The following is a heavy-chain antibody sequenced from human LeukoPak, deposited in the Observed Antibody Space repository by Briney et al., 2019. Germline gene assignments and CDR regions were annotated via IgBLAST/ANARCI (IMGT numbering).Heavy chain of an antibody. J-gene: IGHJ3*02. CDR2: ISSSGGST. CDR3: AKDIIAVAGDAFDI. D-gene: IGHD6-19*01. CDR1: GFTFNIYA. Sequence: PGGSLRLSCAASGFTFNIYAMNWVRQAPGKGLEWVSAISSSGGSTNYADSVKGRFTISRDNSKNTLYLQMNSLRAEDTAVYYCAKDIIAVAGDAFDIWGQGTMVTVSS. V-gene: IGHV3-23*01.